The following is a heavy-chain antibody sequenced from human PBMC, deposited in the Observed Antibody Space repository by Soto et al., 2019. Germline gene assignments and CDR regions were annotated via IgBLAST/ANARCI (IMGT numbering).Heavy chain of an antibody. D-gene: IGHD3-22*01. CDR1: GGSLSNYG. CDR3: ARGDATKIVVTTYYAMDV. Sequence: QVQLVQSGAEVKKPGSSVKVSCKASGGSLSNYGISWVRQAPGQGLEWMGAIIPVFGTPNYAQKFQDRVTXXAXXSTTTVHMEVRSLTSEDTAVYYCARGDATKIVVTTYYAMDVWGQGTTVTVSS. V-gene: IGHV1-69*12. CDR2: IIPVFGTP. J-gene: IGHJ6*02.